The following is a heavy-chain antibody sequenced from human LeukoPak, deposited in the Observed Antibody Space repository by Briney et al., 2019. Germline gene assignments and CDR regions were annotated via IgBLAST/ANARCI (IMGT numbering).Heavy chain of an antibody. CDR3: ATAYVVPAADAFDI. V-gene: IGHV1-24*01. D-gene: IGHD2-2*01. CDR2: FDPEDGET. Sequence: ASVKVSCKASGYTFTGYYMHWVRQAPGQGLEWMGGFDPEDGETIYAQKFQGRVTMTEDTSTDTAYMELSSLRSEDTAVYYCATAYVVPAADAFDIWGQGTMVTVSS. CDR1: GYTFTGYY. J-gene: IGHJ3*02.